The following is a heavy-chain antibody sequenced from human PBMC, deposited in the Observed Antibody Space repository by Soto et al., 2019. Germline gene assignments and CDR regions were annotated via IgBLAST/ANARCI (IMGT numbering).Heavy chain of an antibody. Sequence: PGGSLRLSCAASGFTFSSYGMHWVRQAPGKGLEWVAVIWYDGSNKYYADSVKGRFTISRDNSKNTLYLQMNSLRAEDTAVYYCARWGKRRTGYSSSLRYYYYGMDVWGQGTRSPSP. CDR3: ARWGKRRTGYSSSLRYYYYGMDV. J-gene: IGHJ6*02. D-gene: IGHD6-13*01. CDR2: IWYDGSNK. V-gene: IGHV3-33*08. CDR1: GFTFSSYG.